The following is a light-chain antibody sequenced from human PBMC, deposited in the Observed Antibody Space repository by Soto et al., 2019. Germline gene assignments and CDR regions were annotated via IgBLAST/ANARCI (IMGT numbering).Light chain of an antibody. CDR1: QSVSSY. V-gene: IGKV3D-15*01. Sequence: IVMPQSPDTLSVSPGERATLSCRASQSVSSYLAWYQQKPGLAPRLLIYDASSRATGIPDRFSGSGSGTDFTLTITSLQPEDFATYYCQQCYETPLTFGQGTRLEI. CDR3: QQCYETPLT. J-gene: IGKJ5*01. CDR2: DAS.